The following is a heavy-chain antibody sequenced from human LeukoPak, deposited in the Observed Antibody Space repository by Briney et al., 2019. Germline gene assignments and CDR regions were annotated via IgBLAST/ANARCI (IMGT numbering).Heavy chain of an antibody. CDR2: ITGSGGSI. D-gene: IGHD4-17*01. V-gene: IGHV3-23*01. J-gene: IGHJ4*02. CDR1: GFTFRLYV. Sequence: GGSLRLSCVASGFTFRLYVMTWVRQAPGKGLEWVSAITGSGGSIYYADTVRGRFTISRDNSKNTLYLQMNSLRAEDTAVYYCAHPSTPDYGGLDYWDQGTLVTVSS. CDR3: AHPSTPDYGGLDY.